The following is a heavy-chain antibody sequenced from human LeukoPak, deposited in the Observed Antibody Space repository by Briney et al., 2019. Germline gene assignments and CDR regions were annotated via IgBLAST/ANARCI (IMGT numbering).Heavy chain of an antibody. V-gene: IGHV4-59*01. Sequence: SETLSLTCTVPGDSISSYYWSWIRQPPGKGLEWIGYIFDSENSKYNPSLESRVIISVDTSKDQLSLKLTSVTAADTAVYYCARFSSQLLKTGGFDSWGQGTLVTVFS. J-gene: IGHJ4*02. CDR1: GDSISSYY. CDR3: ARFSSQLLKTGGFDS. CDR2: IFDSENS. D-gene: IGHD1-26*01.